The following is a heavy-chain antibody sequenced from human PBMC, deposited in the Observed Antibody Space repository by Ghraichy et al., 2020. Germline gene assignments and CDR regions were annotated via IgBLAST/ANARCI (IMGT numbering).Heavy chain of an antibody. J-gene: IGHJ4*02. CDR1: GFTFSSYA. D-gene: IGHD6-19*01. CDR2: ISSNGGST. Sequence: GGSLRLSCSASGFTFSSYAMHWVRQAPGKGLEYVSAISSNGGSTYYADSVKGRFTISRDNSKNTLYLQMSSLRAEDTAVYYCVKDGPSRGSGWQGTFDYWGQGTLVTVSS. CDR3: VKDGPSRGSGWQGTFDY. V-gene: IGHV3-64D*06.